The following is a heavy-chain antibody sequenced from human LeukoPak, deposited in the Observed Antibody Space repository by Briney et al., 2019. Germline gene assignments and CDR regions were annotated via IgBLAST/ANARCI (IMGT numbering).Heavy chain of an antibody. D-gene: IGHD3-3*01. V-gene: IGHV3-48*01. J-gene: IGHJ6*04. Sequence: GGSLRLSCTASGFTFRSHSMIWVRQAPGKGLEWISYISGSSGTIYYADSVKGRFIISRDNDKNSLYLQMNSLRVEDTAVYFCTRVEKGFWSGFKMDVWGKGTTVAVSP. CDR3: TRVEKGFWSGFKMDV. CDR2: ISGSSGTI. CDR1: GFTFRSHS.